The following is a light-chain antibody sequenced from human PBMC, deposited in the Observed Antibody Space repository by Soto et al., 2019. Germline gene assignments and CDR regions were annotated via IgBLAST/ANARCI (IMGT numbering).Light chain of an antibody. CDR1: QSVSNNY. CDR2: GAS. V-gene: IGKV3-20*01. Sequence: EIVLTQSPDTLSLSPGERATLTCRASQSVSNNYLAWYQQKPGQSPRVLIYGASNRATGIPDRLSGSGSGTDFALAISRLEPEDFAVYYCQQHLTTPITFGQGTRLEIK. CDR3: QQHLTTPIT. J-gene: IGKJ5*01.